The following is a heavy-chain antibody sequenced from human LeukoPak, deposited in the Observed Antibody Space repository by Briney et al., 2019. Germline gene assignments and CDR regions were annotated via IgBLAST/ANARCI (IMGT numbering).Heavy chain of an antibody. D-gene: IGHD1-26*01. CDR1: GGSLSSYY. V-gene: IGHV4-59*08. CDR3: ARHEDSGSPRPFHWFDP. Sequence: SETLSLICTVSGGSLSSYYWSWIRQPPGKGLEWIGYIYYSGSTNYNPSLKSRVTISVDTSKNQFSLKLSSVTAADTAVYYCARHEDSGSPRPFHWFDPWGQGTLVTVSS. CDR2: IYYSGST. J-gene: IGHJ5*02.